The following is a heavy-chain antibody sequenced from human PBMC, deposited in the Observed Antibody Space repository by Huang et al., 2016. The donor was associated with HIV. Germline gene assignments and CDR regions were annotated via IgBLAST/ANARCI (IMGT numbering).Heavy chain of an antibody. CDR3: ARDQEGALDY. Sequence: EVQLVESGGGLVQPGGSLGLSCAASGFSFSSSWMSWVRQGAGKGLEGGAKIRGDGGDKSHVDSVKGRFTISRDNAKNSLYLQMDSLGVGDTAVYYCARDQEGALDYWGQGVLVTVSS. V-gene: IGHV3-7*01. J-gene: IGHJ4*02. D-gene: IGHD3-16*01. CDR2: IRGDGGDK. CDR1: GFSFSSSW.